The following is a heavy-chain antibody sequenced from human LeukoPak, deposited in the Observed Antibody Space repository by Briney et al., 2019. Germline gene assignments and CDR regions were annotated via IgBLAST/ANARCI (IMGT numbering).Heavy chain of an antibody. CDR1: DDTFTSDG. D-gene: IGHD1-26*01. Sequence: GASLKVSCTASDDTFTSDGISWVRQAPGQGLEWMGWISAHNGNTNYAQKVQDRVTLTTDPSTSTAYMELRSLRSDDTAVYYCARERARSGSRYAFDIWGQGTMVTVSS. J-gene: IGHJ3*02. CDR2: ISAHNGNT. CDR3: ARERARSGSRYAFDI. V-gene: IGHV1-18*01.